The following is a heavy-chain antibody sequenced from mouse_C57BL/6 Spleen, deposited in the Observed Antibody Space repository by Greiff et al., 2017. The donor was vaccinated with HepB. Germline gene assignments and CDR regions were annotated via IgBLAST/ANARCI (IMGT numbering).Heavy chain of an antibody. CDR1: GYTFTSYW. CDR2: IDPSDSET. J-gene: IGHJ2*01. CDR3: ARVTTVVATGSLDY. Sequence: QVQLQQPGAELVRPGSSVKLSCKASGYTFTSYWMHWVKQRPIQGLEWIGNIDPSDSETHYNQKFKDKATLTVDKSSSTAYMQLSSLTSEDSAVYYCARVTTVVATGSLDYWGQGTTLTVSS. D-gene: IGHD1-1*01. V-gene: IGHV1-52*01.